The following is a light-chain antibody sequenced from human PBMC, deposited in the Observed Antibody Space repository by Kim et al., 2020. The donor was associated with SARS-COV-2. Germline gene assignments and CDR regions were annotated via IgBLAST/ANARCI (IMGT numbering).Light chain of an antibody. CDR1: QNVESDF. J-gene: IGKJ4*01. V-gene: IGKV3-20*01. CDR2: SAT. CDR3: QQYGRSPPLT. Sequence: PRESATPQCSAAQNVESDFFAWYQQRPGHPPSLLMYSATGRATGTPERFSCSESGTDFTLSISRLEPEDFAMYYCQQYGRSPPLTFGGGTKVDIK.